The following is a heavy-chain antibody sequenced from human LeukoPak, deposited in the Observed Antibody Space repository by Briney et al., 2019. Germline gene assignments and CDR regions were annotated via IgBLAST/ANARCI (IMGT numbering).Heavy chain of an antibody. D-gene: IGHD3-22*01. J-gene: IGHJ4*02. V-gene: IGHV4-31*03. Sequence: SETLSLTCTVSGGSISSGGYYWSWIRQHPGKGLEWIGYIYYSGSTYYNPSLKSRVTISVDTPKNQFSLKLSSVTAADTAVYYCAGDAETYYYDSSGYIGLRYFDYWGQGTLVTVSS. CDR1: GGSISSGGYY. CDR3: AGDAETYYYDSSGYIGLRYFDY. CDR2: IYYSGST.